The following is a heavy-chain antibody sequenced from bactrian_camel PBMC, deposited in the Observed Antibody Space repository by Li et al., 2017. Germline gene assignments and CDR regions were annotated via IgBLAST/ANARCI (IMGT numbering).Heavy chain of an antibody. CDR1: GLTSYSCA. J-gene: IGHJ4*01. V-gene: IGHV3S55*01. Sequence: HVQLVESGGGLVQPGGSLRLSCTAPGLTSYSCAVNWYRQAVGKEREWVSSISTRGSTDYADSVKGRFTASRDNAKNTMYLQLNSLKTEDMAMYYCAKDLPYSGSAWDYWGQGTQVTVS. D-gene: IGHD2*01. CDR2: ISTRGST. CDR3: AKDLPYSGSAWDY.